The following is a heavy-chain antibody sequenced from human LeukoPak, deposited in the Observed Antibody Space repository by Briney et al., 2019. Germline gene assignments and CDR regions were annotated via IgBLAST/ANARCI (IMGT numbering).Heavy chain of an antibody. Sequence: PSETLSLTCTVPGGSISSYYWSWLRQPPGKGVEWVGYIYDSGSTNYNRSLKRRVTISVDKSKNQFSLKLSSVTAADTAVFYCASLTTADAFDIGGQGTMVTVSS. J-gene: IGHJ3*02. CDR1: GGSISSYY. CDR2: IYDSGST. V-gene: IGHV4-59*01. CDR3: ASLTTADAFDI. D-gene: IGHD3-22*01.